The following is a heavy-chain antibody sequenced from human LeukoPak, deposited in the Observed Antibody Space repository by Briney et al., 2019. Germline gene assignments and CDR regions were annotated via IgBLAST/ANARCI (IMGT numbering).Heavy chain of an antibody. CDR3: AKLPYGDYNHH. Sequence: PGGSLRLSWAASGXTFSRQWMSWVRQAPGKGLELVVNIKPDGSDKYSVDFVKGRFTISRDNAKSSLYLQMNSLRAEDTAVYYCAKLPYGDYNHHWGQGTLVTVSS. CDR2: IKPDGSDK. D-gene: IGHD4-17*01. CDR1: GXTFSRQW. V-gene: IGHV3-7*05. J-gene: IGHJ5*02.